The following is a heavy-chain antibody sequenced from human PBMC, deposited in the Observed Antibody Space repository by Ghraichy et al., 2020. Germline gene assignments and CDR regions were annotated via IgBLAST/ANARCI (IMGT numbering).Heavy chain of an antibody. CDR2: ISYDGSNK. J-gene: IGHJ3*02. CDR3: ARDSVVYSSRWNAFDI. V-gene: IGHV3-30*04. D-gene: IGHD6-13*01. Sequence: GGSLRLSCAASGFTFSSYAMHWVRQAPGKGLEWVAVISYDGSNKYYADSVKGRFTISRDNSKNTLYLQMNSLRAEDTAVYYCARDSVVYSSRWNAFDIWGQGTMVTVSS. CDR1: GFTFSSYA.